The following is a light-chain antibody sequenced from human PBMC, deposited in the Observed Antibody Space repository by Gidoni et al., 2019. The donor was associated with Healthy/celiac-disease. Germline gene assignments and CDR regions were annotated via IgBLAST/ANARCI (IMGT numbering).Light chain of an antibody. CDR2: LGS. CDR3: MQALQTPLT. V-gene: IGKV2-28*01. Sequence: DIVMTQSPLSLPCTPGEPASISCRSSQSLLHSNGYNYLDWYLQKPGQSPQLLIYLGSNRASGVPDRFSGSGSGTDFTLKISRVEAEDVGVYYCMQALQTPLTFGQXTKLEIK. J-gene: IGKJ2*01. CDR1: QSLLHSNGYNY.